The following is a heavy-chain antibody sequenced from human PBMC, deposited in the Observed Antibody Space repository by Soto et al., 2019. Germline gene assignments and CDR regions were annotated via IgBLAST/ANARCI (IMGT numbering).Heavy chain of an antibody. D-gene: IGHD3-10*01. CDR1: GYSFIDYW. CDR3: AGGGVRGVITRTRDYYGMDV. V-gene: IGHV5-51*01. CDR2: IYPGDSDT. J-gene: IGHJ6*02. Sequence: SLKISCKGSGYSFIDYWIGWVRQVPGKGLEWMGVIYPGDSDTRYSPSFQGHVTISADKSISTAYLQWSSLKASDTAMYYCAGGGVRGVITRTRDYYGMDVWSQGTTVTVSS.